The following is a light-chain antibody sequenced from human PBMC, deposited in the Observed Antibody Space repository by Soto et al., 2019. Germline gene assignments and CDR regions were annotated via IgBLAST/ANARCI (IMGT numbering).Light chain of an antibody. CDR3: QKYNTVPAT. Sequence: DIQMTQSPPSLSASVGDRVTITCRASQGIGNSLASYQQKPGTVPKLLIYSASTLQSGVPSRFSGSGSGTDFTLTISSLQPEDVAAYYCQKYNTVPATFGQGTRLEIK. CDR1: QGIGNS. CDR2: SAS. V-gene: IGKV1-27*01. J-gene: IGKJ5*01.